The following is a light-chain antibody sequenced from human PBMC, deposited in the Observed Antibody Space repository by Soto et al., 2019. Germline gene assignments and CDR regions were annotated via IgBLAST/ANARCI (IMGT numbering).Light chain of an antibody. J-gene: IGKJ1*01. CDR1: QGISSY. CDR3: QQYYSYPRT. Sequence: ALPMTPFSSSPFAFTGGRVTLTCRASQGISSYLAWYQQKPGKAPKLLIYAASTLQSGVPSRFSGSGSGTDFTLTISCLQSEDFATYYCQQYYSYPRTFGQGTKVDIK. V-gene: IGKV1-8*01. CDR2: AAS.